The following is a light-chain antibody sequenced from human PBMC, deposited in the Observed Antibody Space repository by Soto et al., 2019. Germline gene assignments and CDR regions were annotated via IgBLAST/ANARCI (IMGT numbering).Light chain of an antibody. J-gene: IGKJ1*01. CDR3: QQYYSSPTWT. Sequence: DIVMTQSPDSLAVSLGERATINCKSSQSILYSSNNKNYLAWYQQKPGQPPKLLIYWASTRESGVPDRFSGSGSETDFTLTISSLQAEDVAVYYCQQYYSSPTWTFDQGTKVEIK. CDR1: QSILYSSNNKNY. V-gene: IGKV4-1*01. CDR2: WAS.